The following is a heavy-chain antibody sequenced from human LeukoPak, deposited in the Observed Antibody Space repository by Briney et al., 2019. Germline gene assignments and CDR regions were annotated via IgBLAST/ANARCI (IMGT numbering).Heavy chain of an antibody. CDR1: GFTFSSHG. CDR2: IANDGRDK. D-gene: IGHD6-13*01. J-gene: IGHJ4*02. Sequence: PGGSLRLSCAASGFTFSSHGMHWVRQAPGKGLERVAVIANDGRDKKYADSVKGRFTISRDNSKNTLYLQMNSLRAEDTAVYYCAKDGRVAAAAYYFDYWGQGTLATVSS. V-gene: IGHV3-30*18. CDR3: AKDGRVAAAAYYFDY.